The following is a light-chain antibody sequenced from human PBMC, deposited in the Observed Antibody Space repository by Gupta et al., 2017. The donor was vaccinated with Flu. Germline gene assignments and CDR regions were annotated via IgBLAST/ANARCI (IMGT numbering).Light chain of an antibody. CDR3: QQYRSYPWT. CDR2: KAS. V-gene: IGKV1-5*03. Sequence: PSTLPASVGDRVTITCRASQSSDSWLAWYQQKPGKAPKLLIYKASNLESGVPSRFSGSGSGTEFTLTISSLQPDDFATYYCQQYRSYPWTFGQGTTVEIK. CDR1: QSSDSW. J-gene: IGKJ1*01.